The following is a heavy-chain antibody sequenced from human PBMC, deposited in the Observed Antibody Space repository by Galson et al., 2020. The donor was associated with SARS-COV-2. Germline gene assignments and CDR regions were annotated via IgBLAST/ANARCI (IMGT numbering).Heavy chain of an antibody. Sequence: SGPTLVKPTQTLTLTCTFSGFSLSTSGMCVSWIRQPPGKALEWLARIDWDDDKYYSTSLKTRLTISKDTSKNQVVLTMTNMDPVDTATYYCAWGPYGGPVFGDWGQGTLVTVSA. CDR1: GFSLSTSGMC. J-gene: IGHJ4*02. D-gene: IGHD3-3*01. V-gene: IGHV2-70*11. CDR3: AWGPYGGPVFGD. CDR2: IDWDDDK.